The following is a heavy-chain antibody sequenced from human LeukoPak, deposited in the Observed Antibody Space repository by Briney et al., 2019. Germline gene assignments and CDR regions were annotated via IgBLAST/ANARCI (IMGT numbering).Heavy chain of an antibody. J-gene: IGHJ2*01. CDR1: GSSISGSY. V-gene: IGHV4-59*01. Sequence: SKTLTLPCSVFGSSISGSYWSWIRQAPGKGLKWIGYIHYTGPTHYNPSLESRVTTSVDTSTNRLSPTLRSGAAADTPVYFRSGYNDAPPTCYFDRCSRGTLVTVSS. D-gene: IGHD5-12*01. CDR2: IHYTGPT. CDR3: SGYNDAPPTCYFDR.